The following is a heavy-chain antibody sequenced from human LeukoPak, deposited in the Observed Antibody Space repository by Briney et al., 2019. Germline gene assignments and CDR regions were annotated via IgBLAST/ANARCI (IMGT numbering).Heavy chain of an antibody. D-gene: IGHD1-26*01. CDR2: ISAYNGNT. CDR3: ARERSGGYYYYGMGV. Sequence: GASVKVSCKASGYTFTSYGISWVRQAPGQGLEWMGWISAYNGNTNYAQKLQGRVTMTTDTSTSTAYMELRNVRSEDTAVYYCARERSGGYYYYGMGVWGQGTTVTVSS. CDR1: GYTFTSYG. J-gene: IGHJ6*02. V-gene: IGHV1-18*01.